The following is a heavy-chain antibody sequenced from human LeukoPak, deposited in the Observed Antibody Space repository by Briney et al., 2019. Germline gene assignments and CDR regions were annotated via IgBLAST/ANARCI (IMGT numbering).Heavy chain of an antibody. Sequence: PGGSLRPSCAASGFTFTNYAMSWVRQAPGKGLEWIGSIYHSGSTYYNPSLKSRVTISVDTSKNQFSLKLSSVTAADTAVYYCARASLILKGPQKLYYFDYWGQGTLVTVSS. CDR3: ARASLILKGPQKLYYFDY. D-gene: IGHD3/OR15-3a*01. CDR2: IYHSGST. J-gene: IGHJ4*02. CDR1: GFTFTNYA. V-gene: IGHV4-38-2*01.